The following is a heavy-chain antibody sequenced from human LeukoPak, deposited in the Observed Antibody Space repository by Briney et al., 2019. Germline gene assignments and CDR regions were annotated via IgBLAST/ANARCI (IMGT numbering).Heavy chain of an antibody. CDR3: ARDPPPSITMVRGVIIGYFDY. CDR2: ISYDGSNK. CDR1: GFTFSSYA. Sequence: GGSLRLSCAASGFTFSSYAMHWVRQAPGKGLEWVAVISYDGSNKYYADSVKGRFTISRDNSKNTLYLQMNSLRAEDTAVYYCARDPPPSITMVRGVIIGYFDYWGQGTLVTVSS. J-gene: IGHJ4*02. D-gene: IGHD3-10*01. V-gene: IGHV3-30-3*01.